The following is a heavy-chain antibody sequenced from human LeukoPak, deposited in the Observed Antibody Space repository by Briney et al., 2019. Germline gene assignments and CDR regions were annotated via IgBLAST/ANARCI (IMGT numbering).Heavy chain of an antibody. CDR3: ARTPYCTGGSCYGIDY. J-gene: IGHJ4*02. CDR2: VYTSGST. CDR1: GGSIRSGSFY. V-gene: IGHV4-61*02. Sequence: TLSLTCTVSGGSIRSGSFYWSWIPRPGGRGLEWIGRVYTSGSTNYNPSLKSRVTISVDTSNNQFSLKLSSVTAADTAVYYCARTPYCTGGSCYGIDYWGQGTLVTVSS. D-gene: IGHD2-15*01.